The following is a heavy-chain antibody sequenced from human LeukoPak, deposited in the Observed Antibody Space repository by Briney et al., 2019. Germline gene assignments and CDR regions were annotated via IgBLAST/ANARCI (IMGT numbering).Heavy chain of an antibody. Sequence: GGSLRLSCAASGFTFSSYAMHWVRQAPGKGLEWLAVISYDGSNKYYADSVKGRFTISRDNSKNTLYLQMNSLRAEDTAVYYCARAVAVGESLDYWGQGTLVTVSS. CDR2: ISYDGSNK. CDR1: GFTFSSYA. D-gene: IGHD3-10*01. V-gene: IGHV3-30*01. J-gene: IGHJ4*02. CDR3: ARAVAVGESLDY.